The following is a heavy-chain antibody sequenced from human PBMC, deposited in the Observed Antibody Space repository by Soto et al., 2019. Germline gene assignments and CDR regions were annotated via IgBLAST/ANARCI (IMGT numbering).Heavy chain of an antibody. J-gene: IGHJ6*02. CDR3: ARQAIAAAGTGPKRYYYYGMDA. V-gene: IGHV5-51*01. CDR1: GYSFTSYW. CDR2: IYPGDSDT. D-gene: IGHD6-13*01. Sequence: PGESLKISCKGSGYSFTSYWIGWVRQMPGKGLEWMGIIYPGDSDTRYSPSFQGQVTISADKSISTAYLQWSSLKASDTAMYYCARQAIAAAGTGPKRYYYYGMDAWGQGTTVTVSS.